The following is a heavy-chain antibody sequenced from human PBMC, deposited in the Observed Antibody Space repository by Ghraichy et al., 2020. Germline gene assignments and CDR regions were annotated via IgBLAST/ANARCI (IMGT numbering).Heavy chain of an antibody. V-gene: IGHV1-46*01. CDR1: GYPFTSYY. CDR2: INPSGGST. Sequence: ASVKVSCKASGYPFTSYYIYWVRYALVQVLEWMGIINPSGGSTSYAQNFQGRVTVTRDTSTSTVYMELSSLRSEDTAVYYCARGPRICSSTNCALHHWGQGTLVTVSA. CDR3: ARGPRICSSTNCALHH. J-gene: IGHJ1*01. D-gene: IGHD2-2*01.